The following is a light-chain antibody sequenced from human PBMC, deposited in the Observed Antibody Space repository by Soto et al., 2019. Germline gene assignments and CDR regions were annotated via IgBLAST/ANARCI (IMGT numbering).Light chain of an antibody. CDR3: QQYNNCAYT. J-gene: IGKJ2*01. Sequence: EIVMTQSPATLSVSPGERATLSCRASQSVSSNLAWYQQKPGQAPRLLIYGASTRATGIPARFSGSGSGTEFTLTISSLQSEDFAVYYCQQYNNCAYTFGPGTKLEIK. CDR1: QSVSSN. V-gene: IGKV3-15*01. CDR2: GAS.